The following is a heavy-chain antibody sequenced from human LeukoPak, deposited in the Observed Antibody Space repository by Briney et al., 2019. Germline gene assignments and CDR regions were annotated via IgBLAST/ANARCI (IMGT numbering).Heavy chain of an antibody. CDR2: IYSGGST. D-gene: IGHD1-26*01. CDR1: GFTVSSNY. Sequence: GSLSLSCAASGFTVSSNYMSWVRQAPGKGLEWVSVIYSGGSTYYADSVKGRFTISRDNSKNTLYLQMNSLRAEDTAVYYCARVGSRSGSYGGLDYWGQGTLVTVSS. CDR3: ARVGSRSGSYGGLDY. J-gene: IGHJ4*02. V-gene: IGHV3-53*01.